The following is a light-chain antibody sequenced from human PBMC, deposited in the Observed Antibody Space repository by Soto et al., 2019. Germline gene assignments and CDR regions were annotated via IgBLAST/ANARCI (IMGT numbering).Light chain of an antibody. CDR3: QQYENYWT. Sequence: DIQMTQSPSTLSATAGDRVTITCLASQSISGWLAWYQQKPGKAPKLLIYDASNLETGVPSRFSGSGSGTEFTLTISNLQPDDFATYYCQQYENYWTFGQGTKVEIK. CDR2: DAS. J-gene: IGKJ1*01. V-gene: IGKV1-5*01. CDR1: QSISGW.